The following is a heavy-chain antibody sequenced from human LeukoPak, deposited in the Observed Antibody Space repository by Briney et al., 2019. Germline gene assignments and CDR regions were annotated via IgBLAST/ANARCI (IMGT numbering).Heavy chain of an antibody. Sequence: PGGSLRLSCVASGFTFSSYEMNWVRQTPGKGLEWVSYISSSGRTAYYADSVRGRFTISRDNAKNSLYLQMNSLGAEDTAVYYCAREVRYFALGDYWGQGTLVTVSS. D-gene: IGHD3-9*01. CDR1: GFTFSSYE. CDR3: AREVRYFALGDY. J-gene: IGHJ4*02. CDR2: ISSSGRTA. V-gene: IGHV3-48*03.